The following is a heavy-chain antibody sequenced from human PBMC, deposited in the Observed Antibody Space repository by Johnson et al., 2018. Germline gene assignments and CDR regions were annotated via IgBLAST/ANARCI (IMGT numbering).Heavy chain of an antibody. Sequence: VQLVQSGGELVQRGGSLRLSCAASGFTSRNYWMSWVRQAPGTGLEWVANMNQDGSETSYVDSVKGRFTISRDNAKNSLYLQMNSLRADDTAVYYCARGRDFYGSGLDAFDRWGQGTMVTVSS. CDR2: MNQDGSET. CDR3: ARGRDFYGSGLDAFDR. V-gene: IGHV3-7*01. CDR1: GFTSRNYW. D-gene: IGHD3-10*01. J-gene: IGHJ3*02.